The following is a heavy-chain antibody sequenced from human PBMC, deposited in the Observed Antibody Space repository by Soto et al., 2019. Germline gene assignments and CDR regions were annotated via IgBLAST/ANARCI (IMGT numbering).Heavy chain of an antibody. V-gene: IGHV3-48*02. J-gene: IGHJ6*02. CDR3: ARNYGDAPYYYYGMDV. D-gene: IGHD4-17*01. Sequence: EVQLMESGGGLVQPGGSLRLSCAASGFTFSSYSMNWVRQAPGKGLEWVSYISSSSSTIYYADSVKGRFTISKDNAKNSLYLQMNSLRDEDTAVYYCARNYGDAPYYYYGMDVWGQGTTVTVSS. CDR1: GFTFSSYS. CDR2: ISSSSSTI.